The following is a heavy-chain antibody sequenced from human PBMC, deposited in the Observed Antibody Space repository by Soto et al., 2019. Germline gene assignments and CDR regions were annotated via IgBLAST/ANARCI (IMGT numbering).Heavy chain of an antibody. CDR3: AKGGDHPGDYFDY. CDR1: GFAFSSYG. J-gene: IGHJ4*02. D-gene: IGHD4-17*01. Sequence: QVQVVESGGGVVQPGRSLRLSCAASGFAFSSYGIHWVRQAPGRGLEWVAVISYDGRNKDYADSVKGRFTISRDNSKNTLYLQMNSLSAEDTAVYYCAKGGDHPGDYFDYWGQGTLVTVSS. V-gene: IGHV3-30*18. CDR2: ISYDGRNK.